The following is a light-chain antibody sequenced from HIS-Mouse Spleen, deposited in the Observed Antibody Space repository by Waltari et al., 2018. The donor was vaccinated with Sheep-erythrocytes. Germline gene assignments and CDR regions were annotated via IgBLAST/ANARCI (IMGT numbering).Light chain of an antibody. V-gene: IGKV1-5*03. J-gene: IGKJ1*01. CDR2: KAS. CDR1: QSINSG. CDR3: QQYNSYSTWT. Sequence: DIQMTQSPSTLSSSVGDRITITCRASQSINSGLAWYQQKPGKAPKLLIYKASSLESGVASRFSGGGSATEFTLPISSLQPADFATYYCQQYNSYSTWTFGQGTKVEIK.